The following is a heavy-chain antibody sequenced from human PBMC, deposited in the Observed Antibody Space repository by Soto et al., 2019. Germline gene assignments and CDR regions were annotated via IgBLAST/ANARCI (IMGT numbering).Heavy chain of an antibody. D-gene: IGHD3-10*01. CDR1: GDTFSSYS. V-gene: IGHV1-69*01. Sequence: QVRLVQSGAEVNKPGSSVNVSCKASGDTFSSYSISWVRQAPGQGLEWMGGIVPIFGTTVYAPRLQGRLTITADGPTSTSYMELSGLTFEDTAVYYCAANSLGGGSQGDVWGQGTTVTVSS. J-gene: IGHJ6*02. CDR2: IVPIFGTT. CDR3: AANSLGGGSQGDV.